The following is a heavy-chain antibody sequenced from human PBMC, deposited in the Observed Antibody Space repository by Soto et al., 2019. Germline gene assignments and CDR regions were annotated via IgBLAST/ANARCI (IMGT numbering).Heavy chain of an antibody. CDR2: ISYDGRNT. D-gene: IGHD3-10*01. CDR3: ARAKWHDGSGRVREFDY. V-gene: IGHV3-33*01. Sequence: GGSLRLSCAASGFTFGGYGMHWVRQAPGKVLEWAAAISYDGRNTYYADSVQGRFAISRDNSKNTMYLQMNSLRVEDTAVYYCARAKWHDGSGRVREFDYWGQGALVTVS. CDR1: GFTFGGYG. J-gene: IGHJ4*02.